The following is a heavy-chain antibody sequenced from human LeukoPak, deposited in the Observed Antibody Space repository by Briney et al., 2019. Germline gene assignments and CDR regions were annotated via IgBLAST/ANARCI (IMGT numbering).Heavy chain of an antibody. D-gene: IGHD1-26*01. V-gene: IGHV3-66*01. CDR3: ARDGSLQVYTGPLTSYYYYGMDV. CDR2: IYSGGST. CDR1: GFTVSSNY. J-gene: IGHJ6*02. Sequence: PGGSLRLSCAASGFTVSSNYMSWVRQAPGKGLEWVSVIYSGGSTYYADSVKGRFTISRDNSKNTLYLQMNSLRAEDTAVYYCARDGSLQVYTGPLTSYYYYGMDVWGQGTTVTVSS.